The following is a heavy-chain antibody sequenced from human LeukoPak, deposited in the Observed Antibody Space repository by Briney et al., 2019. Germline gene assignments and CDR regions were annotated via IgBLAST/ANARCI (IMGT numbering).Heavy chain of an antibody. V-gene: IGHV3-13*04. D-gene: IGHD3-3*01. CDR1: GFTFSRYD. CDR3: ARGFLGDAFDI. J-gene: IGHJ3*02. Sequence: PGGSLRISCADSGFTFSRYDMHWVRQATGKGLEWVSAIGTVGDPYYPGSVKGRFTISRENAKNSLYLQMNSLRAGDTAVYYCARGFLGDAFDIWGQGTMVTVSS. CDR2: IGTVGDP.